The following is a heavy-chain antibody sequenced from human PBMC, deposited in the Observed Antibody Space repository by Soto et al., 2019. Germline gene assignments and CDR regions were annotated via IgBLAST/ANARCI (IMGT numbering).Heavy chain of an antibody. CDR1: GYTFTSYG. V-gene: IGHV1-18*01. D-gene: IGHD3-3*01. J-gene: IGHJ5*02. CDR3: ARAKGLITIFGVVETNNWFDP. Sequence: ASVKVSCKASGYTFTSYGISWVRQAPGQGLEWMGWISAYNGNTNYAQKLQGRVTMTTDTSTSTAYMELRSLRSDDTAVYYCARAKGLITIFGVVETNNWFDPGGQGPLVTVSS. CDR2: ISAYNGNT.